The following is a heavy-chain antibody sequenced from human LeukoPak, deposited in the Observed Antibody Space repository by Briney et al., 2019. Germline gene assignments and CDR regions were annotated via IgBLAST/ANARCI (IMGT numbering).Heavy chain of an antibody. CDR3: ARYYYGSGSYYGLGY. J-gene: IGHJ4*02. CDR2: IYHSGST. CDR1: GGSISSSNW. V-gene: IGHV4-4*02. Sequence: SETLSLTCAVSGGSISSSNWWSWVRQPPGKGLEWIGEIYHSGSTNYNPSLKSRVTISVDKSKNQFSLKLSSVTAADTAVYYCARYYYGSGSYYGLGYWGQGTLVTVSS. D-gene: IGHD3-10*01.